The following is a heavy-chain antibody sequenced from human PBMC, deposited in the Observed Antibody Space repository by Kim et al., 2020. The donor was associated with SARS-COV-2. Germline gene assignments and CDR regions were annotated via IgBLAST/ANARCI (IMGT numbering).Heavy chain of an antibody. J-gene: IGHJ4*02. CDR3: AKDKRHGTGYDSSGYFGPFDY. V-gene: IGHV3-9*03. Sequence: GGSLRLSCAASGFSLYDYAMHWVRQAPGKGLEWVSGISWNSVKIGYADSVKGRFTISRDNAKNSLYLQMNSLRVEDMALYYCAKDKRHGTGYDSSGYFGPFDYWGQGTLVTVPS. CDR2: ISWNSVKI. D-gene: IGHD3-22*01. CDR1: GFSLYDYA.